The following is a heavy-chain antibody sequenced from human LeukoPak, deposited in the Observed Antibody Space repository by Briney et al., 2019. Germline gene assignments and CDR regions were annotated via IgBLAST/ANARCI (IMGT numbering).Heavy chain of an antibody. D-gene: IGHD6-13*01. J-gene: IGHJ4*02. CDR2: INPNSGGT. CDR1: GYTFTGYY. Sequence: GASVKVSCKASGYTFTGYYIHRVRQAPGQELEWMGRINPNSGGTDFAQKFQGRVTLTRDTSITTAYMDLTKLTSDDTAVYYCVRVSGRAAANRWGQGTLVTVSS. V-gene: IGHV1-2*06. CDR3: VRVSGRAAANR.